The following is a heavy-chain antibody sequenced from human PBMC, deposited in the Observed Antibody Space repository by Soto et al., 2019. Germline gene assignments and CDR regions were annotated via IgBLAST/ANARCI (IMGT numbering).Heavy chain of an antibody. CDR3: WRGRGGCSGRNCYSSSDV. J-gene: IGHJ6*02. CDR2: IYYSGTT. CDR1: GSSIGSYH. V-gene: IGHV4-59*01. Sequence: KSSDPLSLTVTVSGSSIGSYHWNWIRQSPGRGLEWIGNIYYSGTTNYNPSLKSRVVISVDTSNNQFSLWLSSVTAADAAVYYCWRGRGGCSGRNCYSSSDVWGPATTVTVSS. D-gene: IGHD2-15*01.